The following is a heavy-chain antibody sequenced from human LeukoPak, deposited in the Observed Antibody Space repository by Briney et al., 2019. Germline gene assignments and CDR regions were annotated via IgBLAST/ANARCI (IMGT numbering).Heavy chain of an antibody. CDR1: GGSISSYY. CDR3: ARMYCGSDCYYYYGMDV. J-gene: IGHJ6*02. CDR2: IYYSGST. Sequence: SETLSLTCTVSGGSISSYYWSWIRQPPGKGLEWIGYIYYSGSTNYNPSLKSRVTISVDTSKNQFSLKLSSVTAADTAVYYCARMYCGSDCYYYYGMDVWGQGTTVTVSS. D-gene: IGHD2-21*02. V-gene: IGHV4-59*01.